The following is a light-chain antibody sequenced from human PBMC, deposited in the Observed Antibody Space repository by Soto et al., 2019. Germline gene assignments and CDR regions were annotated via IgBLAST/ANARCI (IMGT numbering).Light chain of an antibody. CDR1: QSISSS. V-gene: IGKV1-39*01. Sequence: DIAMTQSPSSLSASVGETITITCRASQSISSSLNWFQHSPWQPPKLLLFAASNLHAGVPPRFSGSGSGTSFSLTLRSRHPQDFATYYGHQSFHLPLTFGPGTMLEFK. J-gene: IGKJ4*02. CDR2: AAS. CDR3: HQSFHLPLT.